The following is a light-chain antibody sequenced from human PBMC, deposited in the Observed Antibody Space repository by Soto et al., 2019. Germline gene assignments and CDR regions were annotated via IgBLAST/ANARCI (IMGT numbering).Light chain of an antibody. J-gene: IGLJ1*01. V-gene: IGLV2-14*01. Sequence: SALTQPASVSGSPGQSITISCTGTSSDVGNYNYVSWYQQYPGRVPKLLIYMVSNRASGASNRFSGSKSGNTASLTISGLQAEDEADYFCTSPTPGSLYVFGTGTKVTVL. CDR2: MVS. CDR1: SSDVGNYNY. CDR3: TSPTPGSLYV.